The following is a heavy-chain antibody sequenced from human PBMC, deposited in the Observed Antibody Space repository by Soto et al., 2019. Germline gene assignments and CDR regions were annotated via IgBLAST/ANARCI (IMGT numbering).Heavy chain of an antibody. CDR3: ARAVTAAKGWFDS. D-gene: IGHD2-2*01. J-gene: IGHJ5*01. Sequence: QVELVESGGGVVQPGGSLRLACAASGFTFSSYGMHWVRQAPGKGLEWVAVIWFDGSKEFYAASVEGRFTISRDNSKNMVYLEMNSPRDVDTAVYYCARAVTAAKGWFDSWGQGTLVTVSS. V-gene: IGHV3-33*01. CDR2: IWFDGSKE. CDR1: GFTFSSYG.